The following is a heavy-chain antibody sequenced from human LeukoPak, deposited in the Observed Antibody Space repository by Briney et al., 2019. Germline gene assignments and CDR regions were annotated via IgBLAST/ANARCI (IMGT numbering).Heavy chain of an antibody. D-gene: IGHD4-17*01. V-gene: IGHV3-30-3*01. CDR3: AREAYGDLYFDY. J-gene: IGHJ4*02. CDR1: AFTFSSFA. CDR2: MSYDGSNK. Sequence: GGSLRLSCAASAFTFSSFAMHWVRQAPGKGLEWVAVMSYDGSNKYYADSVKGRFTISRDNSKKTLYLEMNSLRAEDTAMYYCAREAYGDLYFDYWGQGTLVTVSS.